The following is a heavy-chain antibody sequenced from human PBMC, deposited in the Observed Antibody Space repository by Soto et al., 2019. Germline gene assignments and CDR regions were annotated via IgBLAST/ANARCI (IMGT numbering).Heavy chain of an antibody. CDR3: AREVGSRIDY. CDR2: TNPNSGNT. V-gene: IGHV1-8*01. D-gene: IGHD6-13*01. CDR1: GYTFTSYD. Sequence: GASVKVSCKASGYTFTSYDINWVRQATGQGLEWMGWTNPNSGNTGYAQKFQGRVTMTRNTSISTAYMELSSLRSEDTAMYYCAREVGSRIDYWGQGTLVTVSS. J-gene: IGHJ4*02.